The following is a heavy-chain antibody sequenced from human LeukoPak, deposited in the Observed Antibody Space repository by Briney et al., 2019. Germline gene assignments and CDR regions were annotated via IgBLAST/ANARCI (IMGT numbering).Heavy chain of an antibody. CDR1: GYSISSDYY. D-gene: IGHD1-26*01. Sequence: PSETLSLTCAVPGYSISSDYYWGWIRQPPGKGLEWIGSIYHSGTTHYNPSLKSRVTISVDTSKNQFSLRLSSVTAADAAVYYCVRDRDGRDFDHWGQGTLVTVSS. V-gene: IGHV4-38-2*02. CDR2: IYHSGTT. J-gene: IGHJ4*02. CDR3: VRDRDGRDFDH.